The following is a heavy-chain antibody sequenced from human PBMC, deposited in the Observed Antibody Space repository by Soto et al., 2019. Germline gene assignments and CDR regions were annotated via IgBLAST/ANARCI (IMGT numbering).Heavy chain of an antibody. J-gene: IGHJ4*02. CDR1: GFSFSDYW. Sequence: GGSLRLSCVMSGFSFSDYWVAWVRQAPGKGLAWVASIKYDGSENKYADSVKGRFTISRDNAKNSVHLQMNSLRAEDTAVYYCARGVSWGHFDNWGQGSLVTVSS. CDR2: IKYDGSEN. D-gene: IGHD7-27*01. V-gene: IGHV3-7*05. CDR3: ARGVSWGHFDN.